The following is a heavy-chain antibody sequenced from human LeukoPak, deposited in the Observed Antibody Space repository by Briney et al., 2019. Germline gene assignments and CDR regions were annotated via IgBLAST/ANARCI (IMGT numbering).Heavy chain of an antibody. V-gene: IGHV4-4*02. D-gene: IGHD6-19*01. CDR3: ARGEIAVAGTGDYFDY. Sequence: PSETLSLTSAVSGGSISSSNWWSWVRQPPGKWLEWIGEIYHSGSTNYNPSLKSRVTISVDKSKNQFSLKLSSVTAADTAVYYCARGEIAVAGTGDYFDYWGQGTLVTVSS. CDR2: IYHSGST. J-gene: IGHJ4*02. CDR1: GGSISSSNW.